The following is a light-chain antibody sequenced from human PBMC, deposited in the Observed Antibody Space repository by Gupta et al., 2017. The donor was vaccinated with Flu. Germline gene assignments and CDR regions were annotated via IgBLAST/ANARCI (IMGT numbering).Light chain of an antibody. CDR3: CSFAGSYIWV. Sequence: SSDVGGYNYVSWYQQHPGKAPKLMIYDVSKWPSGVSDRFSGSKSGNTASLTISGLQAEDEADYYCCSFAGSYIWVFGGGTKLTVL. J-gene: IGLJ3*02. CDR2: DVS. V-gene: IGLV2-11*01. CDR1: SSDVGGYNY.